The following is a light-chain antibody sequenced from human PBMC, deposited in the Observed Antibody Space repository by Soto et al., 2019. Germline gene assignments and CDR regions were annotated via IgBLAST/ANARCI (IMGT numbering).Light chain of an antibody. CDR3: LISYSDARV. J-gene: IGLJ3*02. Sequence: QAVVTREPSLTVSPGGTVTLTCGSSTGPVISSHYPYWFQQKPGQAPRTVLYDTSIKHSWTPARFSGSLLGGKDALTLSGAQPEVEPEYLCLISYSDARVFGRGTKLTVL. V-gene: IGLV7-46*01. CDR1: TGPVISSHY. CDR2: DTS.